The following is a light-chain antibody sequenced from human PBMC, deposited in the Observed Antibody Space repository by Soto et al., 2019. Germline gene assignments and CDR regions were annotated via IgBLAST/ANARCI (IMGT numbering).Light chain of an antibody. Sequence: EIVITQPPPTRSVSPGERPTPPSRASQSVTSNLAWYQQKPGQAPRLLIYGASTRATGIPARFSGSGSGTEFTLTISSLQSEDFAVYYCQQYNNWPFTFGQGTRLEIK. J-gene: IGKJ5*01. CDR1: QSVTSN. V-gene: IGKV3D-15*01. CDR2: GAS. CDR3: QQYNNWPFT.